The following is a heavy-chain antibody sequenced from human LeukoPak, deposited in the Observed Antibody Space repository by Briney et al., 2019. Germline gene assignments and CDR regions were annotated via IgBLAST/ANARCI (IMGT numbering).Heavy chain of an antibody. V-gene: IGHV4-38-2*02. J-gene: IGHJ4*02. CDR2: ISHSGTT. CDR3: SRGQSISAVAV. Sequence: SETLSLTCTVSGFSISSGHYWGWTRQPPGKGLKWIASISHSGTTFYNPSLKSRVTISVDTSKNQFSLTVTSVTAADTAVYYCSRGQSISAVAVWGQGTLVTVSS. D-gene: IGHD6-13*01. CDR1: GFSISSGHY.